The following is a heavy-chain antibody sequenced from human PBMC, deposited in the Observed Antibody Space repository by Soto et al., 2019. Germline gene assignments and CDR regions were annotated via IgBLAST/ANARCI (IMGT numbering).Heavy chain of an antibody. J-gene: IGHJ6*02. CDR3: AKDIALVRGVIIDLDV. CDR2: ISYDGDNK. V-gene: IGHV3-30*18. Sequence: PGGSLRLSCAASGFIFSNYGMHWVRQAPGKGLEWVAVISYDGDNKYYGDSVKGRFTISRDNFKNTLYLQMNSLRSEDTAVYYCAKDIALVRGVIIDLDVWGQGTTVTVS. CDR1: GFIFSNYG. D-gene: IGHD3-10*01.